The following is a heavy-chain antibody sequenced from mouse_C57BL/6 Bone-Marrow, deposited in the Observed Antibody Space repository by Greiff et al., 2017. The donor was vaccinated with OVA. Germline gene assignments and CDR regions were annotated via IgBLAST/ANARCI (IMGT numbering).Heavy chain of an antibody. Sequence: QVQLQQPGAELVRPGTSVKLSCKASGYTFTSYWMPWVKQRPGQGLAWIGVIDPSDSYTNYNQKFKGKATLTVDTSSSTAYMQLSSLTSEDSAVYYCARVGGSSYWYFDVWGTGTTVTVSS. J-gene: IGHJ1*03. D-gene: IGHD1-1*01. CDR3: ARVGGSSYWYFDV. CDR1: GYTFTSYW. V-gene: IGHV1-59*01. CDR2: IDPSDSYT.